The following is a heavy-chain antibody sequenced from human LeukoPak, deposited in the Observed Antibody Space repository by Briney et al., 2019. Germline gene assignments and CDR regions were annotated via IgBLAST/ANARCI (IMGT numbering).Heavy chain of an antibody. CDR1: GGTFSSYA. V-gene: IGHV1-69*01. Sequence: SVKVSCKASGGTFSSYAITWVRQAPGQGLEWMGGITPIFGTANYAQKFQGRVTITADESTSTAYMELSSLRSEDTAVYYGARGEGREDIVVVPAAMFDYWGQGTLVTVSS. J-gene: IGHJ4*02. CDR3: ARGEGREDIVVVPAAMFDY. D-gene: IGHD2-2*01. CDR2: ITPIFGTA.